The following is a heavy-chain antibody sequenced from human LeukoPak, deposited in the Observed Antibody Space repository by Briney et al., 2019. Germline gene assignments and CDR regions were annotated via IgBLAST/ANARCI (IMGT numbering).Heavy chain of an antibody. D-gene: IGHD2-21*02. CDR3: AKDYCGGDCYSGWYFDL. V-gene: IGHV3-9*01. Sequence: GRSLRLSCAASGFTFYDYSMHWVRQAPRKGLEWVSGISYNSDTIAYEDSVKCRFTIYRDNAKNSLYLQMNSVRAEDTALYYCAKDYCGGDCYSGWYFDLWGHGTLVTVSS. CDR1: GFTFYDYS. J-gene: IGHJ2*01. CDR2: ISYNSDTI.